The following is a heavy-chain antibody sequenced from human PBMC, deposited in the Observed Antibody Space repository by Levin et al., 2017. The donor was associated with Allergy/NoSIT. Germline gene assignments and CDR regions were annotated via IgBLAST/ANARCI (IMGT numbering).Heavy chain of an antibody. CDR3: AKKQGGTSGFSFDV. CDR2: ITGGGVNT. Sequence: GGSLRLSCAVSGFTISEYAMAWVRQAPGKGLEWVSVITGGGVNTYYGDSVKGRFTVSRDDSKATLYLDLNSLRAEDTAVYYCAKKQGGTSGFSFDVWGQGTMVTVSS. J-gene: IGHJ3*01. D-gene: IGHD1-1*01. V-gene: IGHV3-23*01. CDR1: GFTISEYA.